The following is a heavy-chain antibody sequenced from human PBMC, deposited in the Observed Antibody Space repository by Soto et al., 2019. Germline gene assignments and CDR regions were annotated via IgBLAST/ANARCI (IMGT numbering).Heavy chain of an antibody. V-gene: IGHV3-48*02. J-gene: IGHJ4*02. D-gene: IGHD2-15*01. CDR3: ARDAPRCSGGSCFDF. CDR1: GFTFSSYS. CDR2: INSGSSTI. Sequence: VQLVESGGGLVQPGGSLRLSCAASGFTFSSYSMNWVRQAPGKGLEWVSYINSGSSTIYYADSVKGRFTISRDNAKNSPYLQMNSLRDEDTAVYYCARDAPRCSGGSCFDFWGQGTLVTVSS.